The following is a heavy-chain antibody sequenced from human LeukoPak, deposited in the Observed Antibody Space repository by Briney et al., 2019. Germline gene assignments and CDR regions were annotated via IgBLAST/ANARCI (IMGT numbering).Heavy chain of an antibody. J-gene: IGHJ4*02. D-gene: IGHD4-17*01. CDR3: ARPLQGRTVTLHY. Sequence: SETLSLTRTVSGGSLSIYYWSWIRQPPGKGGGWIGDIYYTGSNNYNPSPQSRVTISVDNSKNQFSLKLTSVPAADTAVYYCARPLQGRTVTLHYWGQGTLVTVSS. CDR1: GGSLSIYY. V-gene: IGHV4-59*01. CDR2: IYYTGSN.